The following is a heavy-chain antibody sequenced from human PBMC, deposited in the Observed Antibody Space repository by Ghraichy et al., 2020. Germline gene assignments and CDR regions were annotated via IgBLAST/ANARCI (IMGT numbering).Heavy chain of an antibody. CDR2: IYYSGST. J-gene: IGHJ5*02. Sequence: SETLSLTCTVSGGSISSSSYYWGWIRQPPGKGLEWIGSIYYSGSTYYNPSLKSRVTISVDTSKNQFSLKLSSVTAADTAVYYCARHGAIAPSFDPWGQGTLVTVSS. D-gene: IGHD6-13*01. CDR1: GGSISSSSYY. V-gene: IGHV4-39*01. CDR3: ARHGAIAPSFDP.